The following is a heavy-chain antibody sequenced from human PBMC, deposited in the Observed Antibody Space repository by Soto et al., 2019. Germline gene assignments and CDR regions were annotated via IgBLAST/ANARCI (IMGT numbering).Heavy chain of an antibody. Sequence: GGSLRLSCAASGFTFSSYWMHWVRQAPGKGLVWVSLINSDGSRTTYADSVKGRVTISRDNAKNTLYLHRNSMSAEETAVYYCSRDHSRTVAGTIGYWGQGTLVTVSS. D-gene: IGHD6-19*01. J-gene: IGHJ4*02. V-gene: IGHV3-74*01. CDR2: INSDGSRT. CDR1: GFTFSSYW. CDR3: SRDHSRTVAGTIGY.